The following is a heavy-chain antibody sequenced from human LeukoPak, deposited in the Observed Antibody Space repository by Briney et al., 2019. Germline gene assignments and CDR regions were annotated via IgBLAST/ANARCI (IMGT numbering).Heavy chain of an antibody. CDR1: GYTFTGYY. CDR3: AKFRVPSDDAFDI. J-gene: IGHJ3*02. CDR2: INPNSGGT. D-gene: IGHD3-10*01. V-gene: IGHV1-2*02. Sequence: ASVKVSCKASGYTFTGYYMHWVRQAPGQGLEWMGWINPNSGGTNYAQKFQGRVTMTRDTSISTAYMELSRLRSDDTAVYYCAKFRVPSDDAFDIWGQGTMVTVSS.